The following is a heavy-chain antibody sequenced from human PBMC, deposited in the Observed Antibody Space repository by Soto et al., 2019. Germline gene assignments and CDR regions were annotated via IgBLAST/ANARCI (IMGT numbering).Heavy chain of an antibody. D-gene: IGHD3-10*01. CDR3: AREELGYYSGSGSYYNWFGS. Sequence: QVPLVQSGAEVKKPGASVKVSCKASGYTFTSYGISWVRQAPGQGLEWMGWISAYNGNTNYAQTLQGRVTMTTDTSTSTDYMQLWSPSSDDTAVHCCAREELGYYSGSGSYYNWFGSWGQGTLVTVSS. CDR1: GYTFTSYG. CDR2: ISAYNGNT. V-gene: IGHV1-18*01. J-gene: IGHJ5*01.